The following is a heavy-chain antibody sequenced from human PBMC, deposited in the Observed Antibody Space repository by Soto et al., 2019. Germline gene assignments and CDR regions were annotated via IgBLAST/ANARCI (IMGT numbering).Heavy chain of an antibody. CDR1: GGTFSSYA. D-gene: IGHD3-3*01. CDR3: ARSNVPETYYDFWSGYLYFDY. J-gene: IGHJ4*02. Sequence: SVKVSCKASGGTFSSYAISWVRQAPGQGLEWMGGIIPIFGTANYAQKFQGRVTITADESTSTAYMELSSLRSEDTAVYYCARSNVPETYYDFWSGYLYFDYWGQGTLVTVSS. CDR2: IIPIFGTA. V-gene: IGHV1-69*13.